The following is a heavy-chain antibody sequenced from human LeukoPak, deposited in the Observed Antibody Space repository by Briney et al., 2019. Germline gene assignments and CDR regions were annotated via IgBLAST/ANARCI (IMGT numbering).Heavy chain of an antibody. V-gene: IGHV1-18*01. CDR3: AREWSSGWYHRWYFDY. D-gene: IGHD6-19*01. CDR1: GYTFTSYG. Sequence: GASVKVSCKASGYTFTSYGISWVRQAPGQGLEWMGWISAYNGNTNYAQKLQGRVTMTTDTSTSTAYMELRSLRSDDTAVYYCAREWSSGWYHRWYFDYWGQGTLVTVSS. J-gene: IGHJ4*02. CDR2: ISAYNGNT.